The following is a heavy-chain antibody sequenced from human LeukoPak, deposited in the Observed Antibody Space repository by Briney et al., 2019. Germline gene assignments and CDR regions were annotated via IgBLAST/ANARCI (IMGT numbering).Heavy chain of an antibody. V-gene: IGHV3-23*01. CDR1: GFTFSSYA. D-gene: IGHD3-3*01. CDR2: ISGSGGST. J-gene: IGHJ5*02. Sequence: GGSLRLSCAASGFTFSSYAMSWVRQAPGKGLEWVSAISGSGGSTYYADSVKGRFTISRENSKNTLYLQMNSLRAEDTAVYYCAKIPGVYYDFWSGLCWFDPWGQGTLVTVSS. CDR3: AKIPGVYYDFWSGLCWFDP.